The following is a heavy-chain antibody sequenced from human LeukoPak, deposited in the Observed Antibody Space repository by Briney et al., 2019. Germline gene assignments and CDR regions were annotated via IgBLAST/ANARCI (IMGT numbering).Heavy chain of an antibody. CDR1: GYTFTSYY. V-gene: IGHV1-46*01. CDR3: ARDNSVGDNAWWFDP. D-gene: IGHD1-26*01. CDR2: IYPSGGST. Sequence: ASVKVSCKASGYTFTSYYMHWVRQAPGQGLEWMGIIYPSGGSTGYAQKFQGRVTMTRDMSTSTDYMELSSLRSEDTAIYYCARDNSVGDNAWWFDPWGQGTLVTVSS. J-gene: IGHJ5*02.